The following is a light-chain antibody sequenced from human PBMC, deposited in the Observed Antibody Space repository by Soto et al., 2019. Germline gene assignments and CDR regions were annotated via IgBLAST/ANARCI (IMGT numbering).Light chain of an antibody. CDR3: QQRSNWHT. CDR1: QSVSSY. Sequence: EIVLTQSPATLSLSPGERATLSCRASQSVSSYLAWYQQKPGQAPRLLIYDASNRATGIPARFSGSGSGTDFPLTISSQAPEFAAVYYCQQRSNWHTFGPGTKVEIK. CDR2: DAS. J-gene: IGKJ1*01. V-gene: IGKV3-11*01.